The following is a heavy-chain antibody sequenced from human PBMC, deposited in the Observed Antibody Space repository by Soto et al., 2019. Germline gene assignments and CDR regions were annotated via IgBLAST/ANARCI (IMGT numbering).Heavy chain of an antibody. J-gene: IGHJ5*02. Sequence: EVQLLESGGGVVQPGGSLRLSCAASGFTFSSYAMSWVRQAPGKGLEWVSAISGSGGSTYYADYVKGRFTISRDNSKNTVYLQMNSLRAEDTAVYYCAKGPIPTATGWFDPWGQGTLVTVSS. CDR2: ISGSGGST. CDR1: GFTFSSYA. V-gene: IGHV3-23*01. CDR3: AKGPIPTATGWFDP.